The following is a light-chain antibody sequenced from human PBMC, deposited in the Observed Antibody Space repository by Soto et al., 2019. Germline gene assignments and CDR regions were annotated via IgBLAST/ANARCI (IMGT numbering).Light chain of an antibody. CDR2: KAS. CDR3: QQYNS. J-gene: IGKJ2*01. V-gene: IGKV1-5*03. Sequence: DIQMTQSPSTLSASVGDRVTVTCRASQSISSWLAWYQQKPGKAPKLLIYKASSLESGVPSRFSGSGSGTEFTLTISSLHPDDFATYYCQQYNSFGQGTKLEIK. CDR1: QSISSW.